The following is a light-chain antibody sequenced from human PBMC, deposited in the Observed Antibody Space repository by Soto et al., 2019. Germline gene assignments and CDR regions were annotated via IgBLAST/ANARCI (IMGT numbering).Light chain of an antibody. V-gene: IGKV1-9*01. CDR2: AAS. Sequence: DIQLTQSPSFLSASVGDRVTITCRASQGISSYLAWYQQKPGKAPKLLIYAASTLQSVVPSRFSGSGSGTEYTLTFSSLQPEDFATYCCQQLNSYPITFGQGTRLEI. J-gene: IGKJ5*01. CDR1: QGISSY. CDR3: QQLNSYPIT.